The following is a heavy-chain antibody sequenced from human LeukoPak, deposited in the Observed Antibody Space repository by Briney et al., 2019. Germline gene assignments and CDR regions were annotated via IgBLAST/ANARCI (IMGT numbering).Heavy chain of an antibody. V-gene: IGHV4-39*01. J-gene: IGHJ4*02. CDR3: ASPDYGGSLDY. CDR1: GGSISSSSYY. D-gene: IGHD4-23*01. Sequence: SETLSLTCTVSGGSISSSSYYWGWIRQPPGKGLEWIGSTYYSGSTYYNPSLKSRVTISVDTSKNQFSLKLSSVTAADTAVYYCASPDYGGSLDYWGQGTLVTVSS. CDR2: TYYSGST.